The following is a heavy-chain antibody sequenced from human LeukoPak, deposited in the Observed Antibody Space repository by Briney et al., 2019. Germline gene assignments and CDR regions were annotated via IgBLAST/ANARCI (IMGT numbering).Heavy chain of an antibody. V-gene: IGHV1-69*05. J-gene: IGHJ4*02. Sequence: SVKVSCKASGGTFSSFAISWVRQAPGQGLEWMGGIIPIFGTANYAQKFQGRVTITTDESTSTAYMELSSLRSEDTAVYYCARVGHPRAYFDYWGQGTLVTVSS. CDR3: ARVGHPRAYFDY. CDR2: IIPIFGTA. CDR1: GGTFSSFA.